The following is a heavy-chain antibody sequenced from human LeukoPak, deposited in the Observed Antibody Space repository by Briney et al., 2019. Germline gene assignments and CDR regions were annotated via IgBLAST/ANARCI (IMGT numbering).Heavy chain of an antibody. J-gene: IGHJ6*02. CDR2: INPSGGST. CDR3: ARELWFGEFPGYYGMDV. D-gene: IGHD3-10*01. V-gene: IGHV1-46*01. Sequence: VASVKVSCKASGYTFTSYYMHWVRQAPGQGLEWIGLINPSGGSTSYAQKFQGRVTMTRDTSTSTVYMELSSLRSEDTAVYYCARELWFGEFPGYYGMDVWGQGTTVTVSS. CDR1: GYTFTSYY.